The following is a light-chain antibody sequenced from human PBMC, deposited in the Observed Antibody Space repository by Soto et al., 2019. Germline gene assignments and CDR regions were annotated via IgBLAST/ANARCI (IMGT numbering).Light chain of an antibody. J-gene: IGKJ4*01. Sequence: EIVLTQSPATLSLSPGDIATLSCRASQSVSSYLAWYQQKPGQAPRILIYDASSRATGIPDRFSGSGSGTDFTLTISRLEPEDFAVYYRQQYGRKLTFGGGTKVDIK. CDR3: QQYGRKLT. CDR2: DAS. V-gene: IGKV3-20*01. CDR1: QSVSSY.